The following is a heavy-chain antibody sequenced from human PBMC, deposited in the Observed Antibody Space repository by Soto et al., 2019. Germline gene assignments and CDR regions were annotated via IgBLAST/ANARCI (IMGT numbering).Heavy chain of an antibody. CDR1: GGSISSGGYY. V-gene: IGHV4-31*03. J-gene: IGHJ6*02. D-gene: IGHD3-10*01. Sequence: PSETLSLTCTVSGGSISSGGYYWSWIRQHPGKGLEWIGYIYYSGSTNYNPSLKSRVTISVDTSKNQFSLKLSSVTAADTAVYYCARGPSGSHQVVYLNYYYYGMDVWGQGTTVTVSS. CDR2: IYYSGST. CDR3: ARGPSGSHQVVYLNYYYYGMDV.